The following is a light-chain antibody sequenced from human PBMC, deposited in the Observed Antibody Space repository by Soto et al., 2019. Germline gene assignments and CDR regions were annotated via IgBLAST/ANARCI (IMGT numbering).Light chain of an antibody. V-gene: IGLV2-23*01. Sequence: QSVLTQPASVSGSPGQSITVSCTGSSADIRSYKYVSWYQQHPGKAPKVMIYEGSKRPAGVSGRFSGSKSGNTASLTISGLQAEDEADYYCCSYVGTSTYVFGTWTKVTVL. CDR3: CSYVGTSTYV. CDR2: EGS. J-gene: IGLJ1*01. CDR1: SADIRSYKY.